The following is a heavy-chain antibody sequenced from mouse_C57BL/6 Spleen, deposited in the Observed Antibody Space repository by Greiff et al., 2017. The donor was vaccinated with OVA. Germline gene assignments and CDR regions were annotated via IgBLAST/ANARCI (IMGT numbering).Heavy chain of an antibody. CDR3: ARSNYVDYYARDY. Sequence: QVQLQQPGAELVKPGASVKLSCKASGYTFTSYWMHWVKQRPGQGLEWIGMIHPNSGSTNYNEKFKSKATLTVDKSSSTAYMQLSSLTSEDSAVYYCARSNYVDYYARDYWGQGTSVTVSS. CDR2: IHPNSGST. CDR1: GYTFTSYW. J-gene: IGHJ4*01. D-gene: IGHD2-5*01. V-gene: IGHV1-64*01.